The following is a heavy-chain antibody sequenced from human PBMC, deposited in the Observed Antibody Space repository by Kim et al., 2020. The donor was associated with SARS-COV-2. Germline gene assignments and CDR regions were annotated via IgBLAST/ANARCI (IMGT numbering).Heavy chain of an antibody. V-gene: IGHV4-39*02. D-gene: IGHD3-10*01. CDR3: ARDLTLYYGSGGPFL. Sequence: SETLSLTCTVSGGSISSSSYYWGWIRQPPGKGLEWIGSIYYSGSTYYNPSLKSRVTISVDTSKNQFSLKLSSVTAADTAVYYCARDLTLYYGSGGPFLWGQGTMVTVSS. J-gene: IGHJ3*01. CDR2: IYYSGST. CDR1: GGSISSSSYY.